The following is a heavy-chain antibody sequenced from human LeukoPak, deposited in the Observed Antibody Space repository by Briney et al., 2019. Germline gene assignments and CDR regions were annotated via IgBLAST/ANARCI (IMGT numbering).Heavy chain of an antibody. Sequence: ASVKVSCKASGYTFTSYDINWVRQATRQGLEWMGRMNPNSGNTGYAQKFQGRVTMTRNTSISTAYMELSSLRSEDTAVYYCARESDYGGNSVYGYWGQGTLVTVSS. J-gene: IGHJ4*02. CDR3: ARESDYGGNSVYGY. D-gene: IGHD4-23*01. V-gene: IGHV1-8*01. CDR2: MNPNSGNT. CDR1: GYTFTSYD.